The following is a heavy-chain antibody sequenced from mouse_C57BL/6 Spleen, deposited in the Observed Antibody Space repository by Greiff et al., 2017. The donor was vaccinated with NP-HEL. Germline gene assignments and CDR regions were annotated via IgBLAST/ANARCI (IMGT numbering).Heavy chain of an antibody. D-gene: IGHD2-4*01. CDR2: IDPSDSYT. CDR1: GYTFTSYW. V-gene: IGHV1-69*01. J-gene: IGHJ3*01. CDR3: ARRYDYDPSWFAY. Sequence: QVQLQQPGAELVMPGASVKLSCKASGYTFTSYWMHWVKQRPGQGLEWIGEIDPSDSYTNYIQKFKGKSTLTVDKSSSTAYMQLSSLTSEDSAVYDCARRYDYDPSWFAYWGQGTLVTVSA.